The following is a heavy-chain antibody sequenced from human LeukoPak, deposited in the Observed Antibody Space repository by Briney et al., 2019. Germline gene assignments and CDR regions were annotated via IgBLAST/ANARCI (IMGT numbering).Heavy chain of an antibody. CDR3: ARFSNAHGVKFDY. D-gene: IGHD2-8*01. Sequence: SQTLSLTCTVSGGSISSGDYYWSWIRQPPGKGLEWIGYIYYSGSTYYNPSLKSRVTISVDTSKNQFSLKLSSVTAADTAVYYCARFSNAHGVKFDYWGQGTLVTVSS. V-gene: IGHV4-30-4*01. CDR1: GGSISSGDYY. CDR2: IYYSGST. J-gene: IGHJ4*02.